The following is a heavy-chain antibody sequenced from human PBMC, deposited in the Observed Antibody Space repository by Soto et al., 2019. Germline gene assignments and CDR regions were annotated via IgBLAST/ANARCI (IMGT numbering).Heavy chain of an antibody. D-gene: IGHD3-9*01. CDR3: GGGGSSGVRYIDWLPH. V-gene: IGHV3-48*01. J-gene: IGHJ1*01. CDR1: GFTFSSYS. Sequence: PGGSLRLSCAASGFTFSSYSMNWVRQAPGKGLEWVSYITSKSTTIKYADSVKGRFTVSRDNAKNSLYLHLNSLRGEDTGVYYCGGGGSSGVRYIDWLPHWGRGTQVTVSS. CDR2: ITSKSTTI.